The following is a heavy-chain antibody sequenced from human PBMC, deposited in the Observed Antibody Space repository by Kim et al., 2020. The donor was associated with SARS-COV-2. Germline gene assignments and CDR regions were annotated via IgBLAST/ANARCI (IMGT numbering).Heavy chain of an antibody. D-gene: IGHD3-9*01. Sequence: SETLSLTCTVSGGYVISSSYYWGWIRQPPGEGLEWIGSIYHSGSTHYNPSLKSRVTISIDTSKNQFSLKLTSVTAADTALYYCARRGILTGYSLDSWGQGTLVTVSS. CDR1: GGYVISSSYY. V-gene: IGHV4-39*01. J-gene: IGHJ4*02. CDR3: ARRGILTGYSLDS. CDR2: IYHSGST.